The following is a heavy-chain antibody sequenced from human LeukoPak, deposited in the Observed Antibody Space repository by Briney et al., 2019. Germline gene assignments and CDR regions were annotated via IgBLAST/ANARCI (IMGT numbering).Heavy chain of an antibody. J-gene: IGHJ4*02. D-gene: IGHD3-22*01. Sequence: PSETLSLTCAVYGGSFSGYYWTWIRQPPGKGLEWIGEINHSGSTTYNPSLKSRLTISLDTSKNQFSLKLSSVTAADTAVYYCARAEGSSGYSLDYWGQGTLVTVSS. CDR1: GGSFSGYY. V-gene: IGHV4-34*01. CDR3: ARAEGSSGYSLDY. CDR2: INHSGST.